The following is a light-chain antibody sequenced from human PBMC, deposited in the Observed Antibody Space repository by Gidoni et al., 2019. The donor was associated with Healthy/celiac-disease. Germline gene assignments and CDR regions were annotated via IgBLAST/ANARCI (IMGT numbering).Light chain of an antibody. J-gene: IGLJ2*01. Sequence: SYELTQPPSVSVSPGQTASITCSGDKLGDKYAFWYQQKPGQSPVLVIYQDSKRPSGIPERFSGSNSGNTATLTISGTQAMDEADYYCQAWDSSTTWEVVFGGGTKLTVL. CDR2: QDS. CDR3: QAWDSSTTWEVV. V-gene: IGLV3-1*01. CDR1: KLGDKY.